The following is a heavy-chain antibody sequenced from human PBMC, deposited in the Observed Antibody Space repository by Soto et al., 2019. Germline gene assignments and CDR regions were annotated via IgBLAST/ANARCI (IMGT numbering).Heavy chain of an antibody. CDR2: IYYSGST. CDR1: GGSISSSSYY. D-gene: IGHD2-2*01. J-gene: IGHJ4*02. CDR3: ARSYCSSTSCYSPTYDFWSGYPRGYFDY. V-gene: IGHV4-39*01. Sequence: PSETLSLTCTVSGGSISSSSYYWGWIRQPPGEGLEWIGSIYYSGSTYYNPSLKSRVTISVDTSKNQFSLKLSSVTAADTAVYYCARSYCSSTSCYSPTYDFWSGYPRGYFDYWGPGTLVTVSS.